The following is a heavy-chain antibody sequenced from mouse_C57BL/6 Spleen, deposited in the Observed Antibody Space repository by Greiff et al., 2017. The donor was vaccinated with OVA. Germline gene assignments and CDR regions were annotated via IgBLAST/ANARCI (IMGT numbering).Heavy chain of an antibody. J-gene: IGHJ2*01. CDR3: ARDSNYFDY. D-gene: IGHD2-5*01. Sequence: EVHLVESGGDLVKPGGSLKLSCAASGFTFSSYGMSWVRQTPDKRLEWVATISSGGSYTYYPDSVKGRFTISRDNAKNTLYLQMSSLKSEATAMYYCARDSNYFDYWGQGTTLTVSS. CDR1: GFTFSSYG. CDR2: ISSGGSYT. V-gene: IGHV5-6*01.